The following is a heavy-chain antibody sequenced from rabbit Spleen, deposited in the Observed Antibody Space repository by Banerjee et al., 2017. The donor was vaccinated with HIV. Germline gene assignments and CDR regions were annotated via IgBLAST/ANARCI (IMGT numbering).Heavy chain of an antibody. V-gene: IGHV1S45*01. CDR2: IASGSSGVI. CDR1: GFSFSDRDV. Sequence: QQQLVESGGGLVKPGASLTLTCKASGFSFSDRDVMCWVRQAPGKGLEWIACIASGSSGVIYFAIWVTGRLTISKTSSTTVTLHMPSLTAADTASYFGARDPVIAGRAYYDLWSPGTLVTV. J-gene: IGHJ6*01. D-gene: IGHD8-1*01. CDR3: ARDPVIAGRAYYDL.